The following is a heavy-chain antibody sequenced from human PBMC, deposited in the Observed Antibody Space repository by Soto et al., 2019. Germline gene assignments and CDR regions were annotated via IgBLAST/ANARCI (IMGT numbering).Heavy chain of an antibody. Sequence: ASETLSLTCAVYGGSFSGSYWNWIRQPPGKGLEWIGEINQSGSTNYNPSLKSRVTISVDTSKNQFSLKLSSVTAADSAVYYCARVVGSSGWYYGSFGIWGPGTMVNVSS. V-gene: IGHV4-34*01. CDR3: ARVVGSSGWYYGSFGI. J-gene: IGHJ3*02. CDR2: INQSGST. CDR1: GGSFSGSY. D-gene: IGHD6-19*01.